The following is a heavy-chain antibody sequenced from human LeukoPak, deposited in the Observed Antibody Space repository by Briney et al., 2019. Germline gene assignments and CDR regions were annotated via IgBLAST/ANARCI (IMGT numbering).Heavy chain of an antibody. V-gene: IGHV3-21*01. CDR2: ISSSSSYI. CDR1: GSTFSSYS. D-gene: IGHD3-22*01. CDR3: AKGRAIEAFDI. Sequence: GGSLRLSCAASGSTFSSYSMNWVRQAPGKGLEWVSSISSSSSYIYYADSVKGRFTISRENAKNSLYLQMNSLRAEDTAVYYCAKGRAIEAFDIWGQGTMVTVSS. J-gene: IGHJ3*02.